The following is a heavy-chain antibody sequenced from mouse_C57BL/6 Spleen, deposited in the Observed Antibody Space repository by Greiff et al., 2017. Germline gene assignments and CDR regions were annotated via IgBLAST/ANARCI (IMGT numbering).Heavy chain of an antibody. J-gene: IGHJ4*01. V-gene: IGHV1-19*01. CDR1: GYTFTDYY. Sequence: EVQLQQSGPVLVKPGASVKMSCKASGYTFTDYYMNWVKQSHGKSLEWIGVINPYNGGTSYNQKFKGKATLTVDKSSSTAYMELNSLTSEDSAVYYCARRNYLLAMDYWGQRTSVTVSS. D-gene: IGHD1-1*01. CDR3: ARRNYLLAMDY. CDR2: INPYNGGT.